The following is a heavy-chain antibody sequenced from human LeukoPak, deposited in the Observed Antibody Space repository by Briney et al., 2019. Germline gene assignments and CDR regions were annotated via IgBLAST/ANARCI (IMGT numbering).Heavy chain of an antibody. V-gene: IGHV3-21*01. D-gene: IGHD6-19*01. CDR3: ARSPRRYSSGGKVFDY. J-gene: IGHJ4*02. Sequence: PGGSLRLSCAASGFTFSSYSMNWVRQAPGKGLEWVSSISSSSSYIYYADSVKGRLTISRDNAKNSLYLQMNSLRAEDTAVYYCARSPRRYSSGGKVFDYWGQGTLVTVSS. CDR2: ISSSSSYI. CDR1: GFTFSSYS.